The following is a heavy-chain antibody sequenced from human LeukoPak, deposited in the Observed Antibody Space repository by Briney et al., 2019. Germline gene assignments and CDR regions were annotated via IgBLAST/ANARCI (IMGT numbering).Heavy chain of an antibody. D-gene: IGHD5-12*01. Sequence: GGSLRLSCAASGFIFSDYYMNWIRQAPGKGLEWVSYISSSGSTVYYADSVKGRFTISRDNAKNTVYLQMNSLRAEDTAVYYCARGKYGGYFIDYWGQGTLVTVSS. CDR1: GFIFSDYY. V-gene: IGHV3-11*04. J-gene: IGHJ4*02. CDR2: ISSSGSTV. CDR3: ARGKYGGYFIDY.